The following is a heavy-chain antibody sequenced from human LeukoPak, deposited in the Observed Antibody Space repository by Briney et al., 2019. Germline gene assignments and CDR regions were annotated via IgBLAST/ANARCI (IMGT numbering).Heavy chain of an antibody. CDR3: ARAERITIFGVVTTYYGMDV. CDR1: GGSFSGYY. D-gene: IGHD3-3*01. Sequence: SETLSLTCAVYGGSFSGYYWSWIRQPPGKGLEWIGEINHSGSTNYNPSPKSRVTISVDTSKNQFSLKLSSVTAADTAVYYCARAERITIFGVVTTYYGMDVWGQGTTVTVSS. V-gene: IGHV4-34*01. CDR2: INHSGST. J-gene: IGHJ6*02.